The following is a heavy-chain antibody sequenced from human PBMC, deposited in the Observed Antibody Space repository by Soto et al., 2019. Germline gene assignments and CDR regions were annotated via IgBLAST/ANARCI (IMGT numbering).Heavy chain of an antibody. J-gene: IGHJ6*02. Sequence: EVQLVESGGGSVQPGGSLRLSCAASGLSLSNFWMHWVRQAPGKGLEWVSHISSDGSSTDYADSVKGRFTISRDNAKNTLDLHMNNLRAEDTAVYYCARDTAVSAWVDPGTGEYYYGMGAWGQGTTVTVSS. CDR2: ISSDGSST. CDR1: GLSLSNFW. D-gene: IGHD4-17*01. CDR3: ARDTAVSAWVDPGTGEYYYGMGA. V-gene: IGHV3-74*01.